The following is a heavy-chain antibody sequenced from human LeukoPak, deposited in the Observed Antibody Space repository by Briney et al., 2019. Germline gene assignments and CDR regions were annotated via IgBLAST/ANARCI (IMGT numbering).Heavy chain of an antibody. CDR3: ARVGGYYDSSGYPDY. CDR1: GFTFSSYA. D-gene: IGHD3-22*01. CDR2: ISYDGSNK. Sequence: GGSLRLSCAASGFTFSSYAMHWVRQAPGKGLEWVAVISYDGSNKYYADPVKGRSTISRDNSKNTLYLQMNSLRAEDTAVYYCARVGGYYDSSGYPDYWGQGTLVTVSS. V-gene: IGHV3-30-3*01. J-gene: IGHJ4*02.